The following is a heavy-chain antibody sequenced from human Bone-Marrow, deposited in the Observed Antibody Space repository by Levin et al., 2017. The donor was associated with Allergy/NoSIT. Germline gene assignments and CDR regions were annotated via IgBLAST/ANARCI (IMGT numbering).Heavy chain of an antibody. CDR1: GGSISSSSYY. Sequence: SETLSLTCTVSGGSISSSSYYWGWIRQPPGKGLEWIGSIYYSGSTYYNPSLKSRVTISVDTSKNQFSLKLSSVTAADTAVYYCARHYVSVVAATPYYYYGMDVWGQGTTVTVSS. J-gene: IGHJ6*02. V-gene: IGHV4-39*01. D-gene: IGHD2-15*01. CDR2: IYYSGST. CDR3: ARHYVSVVAATPYYYYGMDV.